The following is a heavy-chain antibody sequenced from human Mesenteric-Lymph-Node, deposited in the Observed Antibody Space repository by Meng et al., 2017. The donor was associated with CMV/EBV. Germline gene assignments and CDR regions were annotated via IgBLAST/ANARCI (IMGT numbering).Heavy chain of an antibody. D-gene: IGHD5-12*01. V-gene: IGHV3-11*01. Sequence: CAGSGLTFSASSISWIRPAPGKGLEWISYISSSGSTIYYADSVKGRFTTSRDNAKKSLYLQMNSLRAEDTAVYYCARDVHSSGYDFDYWGQGTLVTVSS. CDR3: ARDVHSSGYDFDY. CDR2: ISSSGSTI. J-gene: IGHJ4*02. CDR1: GLTFSASS.